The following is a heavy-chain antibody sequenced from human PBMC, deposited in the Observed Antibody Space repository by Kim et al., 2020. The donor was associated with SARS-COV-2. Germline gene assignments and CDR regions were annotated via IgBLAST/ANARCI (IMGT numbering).Heavy chain of an antibody. CDR1: GFTVSSNY. J-gene: IGHJ4*02. V-gene: IGHV3-66*04. D-gene: IGHD6-6*01. CDR2: IYIGGST. CDR3: ARLRASSYYFDY. Sequence: GGSLRLSCAASGFTVSSNYMSWVRQAPGKGLEWVSVIYIGGSTYYADSVKGRFTISRDNSKNTLYLQMNSLRAEDTAVYYCARLRASSYYFDYWGQGTLVTVSS.